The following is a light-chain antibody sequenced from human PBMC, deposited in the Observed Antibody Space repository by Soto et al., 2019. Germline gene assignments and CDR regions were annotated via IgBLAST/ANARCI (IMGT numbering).Light chain of an antibody. V-gene: IGLV2-23*02. CDR2: EVS. Sequence: SVLTQHAPVCGSPGQSLNYSCTGTSSDDGRYNLVSLYQQRPGKAPKLMIYEVSKRPSGVSNRCSGSKSGNTASLTISGLQSEDEADYYCCTYAGSSTPHVFGTGTKVTAL. CDR3: CTYAGSSTPHV. CDR1: SSDDGRYNL. J-gene: IGLJ1*01.